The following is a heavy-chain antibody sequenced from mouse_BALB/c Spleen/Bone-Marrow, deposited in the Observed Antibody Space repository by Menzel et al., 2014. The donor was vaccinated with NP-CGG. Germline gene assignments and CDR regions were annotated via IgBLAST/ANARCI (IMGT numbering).Heavy chain of an antibody. Sequence: DVQLVESGGGLVKPGGSLKLSCAASGFTFSDYYVYWVRQTPEKRLEWVATISDGGSYTYYSDSVKGRFTISRDNAKNNLYLQMSSLKSEDTAMYYCANYYGSTWFAYWGQGTLVTVSA. CDR3: ANYYGSTWFAY. D-gene: IGHD1-1*01. CDR2: ISDGGSYT. J-gene: IGHJ3*01. CDR1: GFTFSDYY. V-gene: IGHV5-4*02.